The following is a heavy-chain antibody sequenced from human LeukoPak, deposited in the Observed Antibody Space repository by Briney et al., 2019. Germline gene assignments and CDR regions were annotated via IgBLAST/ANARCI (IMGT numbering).Heavy chain of an antibody. V-gene: IGHV4-59*11. CDR1: GGSISSHY. J-gene: IGHJ5*02. CDR2: IYYSGST. CDR3: ARASKNYDFWSGTTYNWFDP. Sequence: PSETLSLTCTVSGGSISSHYWSWIRQPPGKGLEWIGYIYYSGSTNYNPSLKSRVTISVDTSKNRFSLKLSSVTAADTAVYYCARASKNYDFWSGTTYNWFDPWGQGTLVTVSS. D-gene: IGHD3-3*01.